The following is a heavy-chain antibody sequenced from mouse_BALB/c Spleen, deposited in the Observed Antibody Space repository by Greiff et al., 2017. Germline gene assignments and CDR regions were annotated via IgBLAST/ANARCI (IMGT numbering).Heavy chain of an antibody. D-gene: IGHD4-1*01. CDR3: AKTGPFAY. V-gene: IGHV1-54*01. Sequence: QVQLKESGAELVRPGTSVKVSCKASGYAFTNYLIEWVQQRPGQGLEWIGVINPGSGGTNYTEKFKGKATLTADKSSSTAYMQLSSLTSDDSAVYFCAKTGPFAYWGQGTLVTVSA. J-gene: IGHJ3*01. CDR2: INPGSGGT. CDR1: GYAFTNYL.